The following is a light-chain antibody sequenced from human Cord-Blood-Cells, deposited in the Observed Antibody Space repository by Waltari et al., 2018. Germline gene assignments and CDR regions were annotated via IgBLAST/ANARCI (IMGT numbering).Light chain of an antibody. V-gene: IGKV1-27*01. J-gene: IGKJ2*01. Sequence: DIQMTQSPSPLSASVGDRVTTTCRASQGISKYLAWYHQKPGKVTKLLIYAASTLQSGVPSRFSGSGSGTDFALTISSLQPEDVATYYCQKYNSAPYTFGQGTKLEIK. CDR3: QKYNSAPYT. CDR1: QGISKY. CDR2: AAS.